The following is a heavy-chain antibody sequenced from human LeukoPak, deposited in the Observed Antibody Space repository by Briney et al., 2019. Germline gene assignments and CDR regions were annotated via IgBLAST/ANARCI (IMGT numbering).Heavy chain of an antibody. J-gene: IGHJ4*02. CDR2: INWNGGII. CDR3: ARIGGYGIPAY. D-gene: IGHD5-12*01. Sequence: GGSLRLSCAASGFSFDDHGMSWVRQGPGKGLEWVSSINWNGGIIGYADSVKGRFTISRDNAKNSLYLQMNSLRTEDTASYYCARIGGYGIPAYWGQGTLVTVSP. V-gene: IGHV3-20*04. CDR1: GFSFDDHG.